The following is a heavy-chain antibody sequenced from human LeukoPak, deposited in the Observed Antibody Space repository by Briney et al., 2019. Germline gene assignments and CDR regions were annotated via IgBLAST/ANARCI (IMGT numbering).Heavy chain of an antibody. V-gene: IGHV3-30*18. Sequence: PGGPLRLSCAASGFTFSSYGMYWVRQAPGKGLEWVAVISSDGSNKYYADSVKGRFTISRDNSKNTLYLQMNSLRAEDTAVYYCAKDPIAVAGNNYYGMDVWGQGTTASVSS. CDR3: AKDPIAVAGNNYYGMDV. J-gene: IGHJ6*02. CDR1: GFTFSSYG. D-gene: IGHD6-19*01. CDR2: ISSDGSNK.